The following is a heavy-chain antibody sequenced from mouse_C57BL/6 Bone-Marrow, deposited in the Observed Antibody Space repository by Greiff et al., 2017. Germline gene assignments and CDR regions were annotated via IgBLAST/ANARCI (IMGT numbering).Heavy chain of an antibody. CDR3: ARDRGQLRLNYFDY. D-gene: IGHD3-2*02. CDR1: GFTFSSYA. Sequence: EVQVVESGGGLVKPGGSLKLSCAASGFTFSSYAMSWVRQTPEKRLEWVATISDGGSYTYYPDNVKGRFTISRDNAKNNLYLQRSHLKSEDTAMYYCARDRGQLRLNYFDYWGQGTTLTVSS. V-gene: IGHV5-4*01. CDR2: ISDGGSYT. J-gene: IGHJ2*01.